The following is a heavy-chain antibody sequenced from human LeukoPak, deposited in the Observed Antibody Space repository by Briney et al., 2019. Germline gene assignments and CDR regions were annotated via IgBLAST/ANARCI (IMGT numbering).Heavy chain of an antibody. D-gene: IGHD3-10*01. CDR2: INPNSGGT. CDR3: ANSELLILGFDY. CDR1: GYTFTSYD. J-gene: IGHJ4*02. Sequence: VKVSCKASGYTFTSYDINWVRQAPGQGLEWMGWINPNSGGTNYAQKLQGRVTMTRDTSISTAYMELSRLRSDDTAVYYCANSELLILGFDYWGQGTLVTVSS. V-gene: IGHV1-2*02.